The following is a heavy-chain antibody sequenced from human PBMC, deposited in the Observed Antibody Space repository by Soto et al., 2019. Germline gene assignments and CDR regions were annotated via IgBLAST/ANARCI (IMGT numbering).Heavy chain of an antibody. CDR2: ISAYNGNT. CDR3: ARDRGVAPPVAGNTHYYYYMDV. CDR1: GYSFTNYG. D-gene: IGHD6-19*01. Sequence: QDQLVQSGVEVKKPGASVKVSCKASGYSFTNYGITWVRQAPGQGFEWMGWISAYNGNTNYAQKFQGRVTFTTDASTSTVYLELRSMRSDDTAVYYCARDRGVAPPVAGNTHYYYYMDVWGKGTTVTVSS. J-gene: IGHJ6*03. V-gene: IGHV1-18*01.